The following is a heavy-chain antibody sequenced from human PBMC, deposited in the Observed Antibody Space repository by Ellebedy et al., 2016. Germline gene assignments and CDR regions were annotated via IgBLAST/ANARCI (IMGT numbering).Heavy chain of an antibody. V-gene: IGHV4-4*07. CDR1: GGSISSYY. J-gene: IGHJ3*02. Sequence: SETLSLTXTVSGGSISSYYWSWIRQPAGKGLEWIGRIYTSGSTNYNPSLKSRVTMSVDTSKNQFSLKLSSVTAADTAVYYCARVFKWLLYPRDAFDIWGQGTMVTVSS. CDR3: ARVFKWLLYPRDAFDI. D-gene: IGHD3-3*01. CDR2: IYTSGST.